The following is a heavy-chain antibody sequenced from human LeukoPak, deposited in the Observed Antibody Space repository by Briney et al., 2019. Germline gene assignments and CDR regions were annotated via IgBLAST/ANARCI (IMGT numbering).Heavy chain of an antibody. J-gene: IGHJ4*02. CDR1: GFTFSSYA. Sequence: GGSLRLSCAASGFTFSSYAMSWVRQAPGKGLEWVSVIHTGGTTHYADSVKGRFTISKDNSNNTVYLQMNSVGVEDTAVYYCARVWFGYFFQWGQGALVTVSS. V-gene: IGHV3-23*03. CDR3: ARVWFGYFFQ. CDR2: IHTGGTT. D-gene: IGHD3-10*01.